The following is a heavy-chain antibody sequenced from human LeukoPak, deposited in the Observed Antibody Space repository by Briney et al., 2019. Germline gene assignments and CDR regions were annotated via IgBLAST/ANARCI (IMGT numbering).Heavy chain of an antibody. CDR1: GYTFTSYG. Sequence: ASVKVSCKASGYTFTSYGISWVRQAPGQGLEWMGWISAYNGNTNYAQKLQGRVTMTTDTSTSTAYMELRSLRSDDTAVYYCAREPAIAVAGRFDYWGQGTLVTASS. V-gene: IGHV1-18*01. D-gene: IGHD6-19*01. CDR3: AREPAIAVAGRFDY. J-gene: IGHJ4*02. CDR2: ISAYNGNT.